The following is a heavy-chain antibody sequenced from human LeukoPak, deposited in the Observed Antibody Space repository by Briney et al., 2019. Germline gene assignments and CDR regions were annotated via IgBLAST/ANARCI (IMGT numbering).Heavy chain of an antibody. CDR2: IGSGADL. CDR1: GFAFGVHA. V-gene: IGHV3-23*01. J-gene: IGHJ4*02. D-gene: IGHD3-16*01. CDR3: AKDWTPHNRVYDCLDS. Sequence: GGSLRLSCAASGFAFGVHAKSWVRQAPGKGPEWVATIGSGADLFYAESVKGRFTISRDDPRNTLWLQMNSLRAEDTALYYCAKDWTPHNRVYDCLDSWGQGTQVTVSS.